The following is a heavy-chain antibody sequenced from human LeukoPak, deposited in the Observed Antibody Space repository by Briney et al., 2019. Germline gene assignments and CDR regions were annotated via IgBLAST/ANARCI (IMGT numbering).Heavy chain of an antibody. D-gene: IGHD7-27*01. CDR2: ISESAGRT. V-gene: IGHV3-23*01. CDR1: GFNFGTYA. J-gene: IGHJ6*02. Sequence: GGSLRLSCAASGFNFGTYAMNWVRQAPGKGLEWVSSISESAGRTYYAASVKGRFTISRDNSKNTVSLQMNSLRADDTAIYYCARDGEPRYWGSGYYYGMDVRGQGATVTVSS. CDR3: ARDGEPRYWGSGYYYGMDV.